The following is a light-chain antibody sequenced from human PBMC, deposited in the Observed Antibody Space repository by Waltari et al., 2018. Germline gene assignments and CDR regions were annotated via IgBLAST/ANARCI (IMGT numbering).Light chain of an antibody. J-gene: IGKJ2*01. CDR1: QSVSSD. CDR2: GAS. V-gene: IGKV3-15*01. Sequence: EIVMTQSPATLSVSPGERATLSCRARQSVSSDLAWYQQKPGQSPRLLMFGASTRATGIPARFSGSGSGTEFTLTISSLQSEDFAVYYCQQSNNWPYTFGQGTKLEIK. CDR3: QQSNNWPYT.